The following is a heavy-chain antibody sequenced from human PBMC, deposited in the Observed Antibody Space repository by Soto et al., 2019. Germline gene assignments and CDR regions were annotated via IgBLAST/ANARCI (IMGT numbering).Heavy chain of an antibody. CDR3: ARVTVQDEAFDI. Sequence: QVQLQESGPGLVKPSQTLSLTCTVSGGSVNSGSSYWSWIRQHPGKGLKWIGYIHSTGTTYYSPALRSRASIALVTSQNQFTLQLISATAVDMAVYYCARVTVQDEAFDIWGQGTLVMVSS. CDR1: GGSVNSGSSY. V-gene: IGHV4-31*03. CDR2: IHSTGTT. J-gene: IGHJ3*02.